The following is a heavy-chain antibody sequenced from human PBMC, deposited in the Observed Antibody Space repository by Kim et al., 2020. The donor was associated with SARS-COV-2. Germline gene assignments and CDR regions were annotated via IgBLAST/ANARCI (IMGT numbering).Heavy chain of an antibody. Sequence: GGSLRLSCAASGFTFSHYGMYWVRQAPGKGLEWVAVIWHDGSLKYYADSVKGRFTISRDNSKDTLFLQMNGLTGEDTAVYYCARDRSGMDVWGQGTTVTVSS. J-gene: IGHJ6*02. CDR2: IWHDGSLK. CDR1: GFTFSHYG. CDR3: ARDRSGMDV. V-gene: IGHV3-33*08.